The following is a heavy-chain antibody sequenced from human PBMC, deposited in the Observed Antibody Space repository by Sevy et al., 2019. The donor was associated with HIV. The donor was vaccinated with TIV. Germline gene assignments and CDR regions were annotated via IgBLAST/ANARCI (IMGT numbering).Heavy chain of an antibody. V-gene: IGHV1-69*13. CDR2: IIPIFGTA. J-gene: IGHJ5*02. Sequence: ASVKVSCKASGGTFSSYAISWVRQAPGQGLEWMGGIIPIFGTANYAQKFQGRVTITADESTGTAYMELSSLRSEDTAVFYCARGGPIAAAAFDWFDPWGQGTLVTVSS. D-gene: IGHD6-13*01. CDR1: GGTFSSYA. CDR3: ARGGPIAAAAFDWFDP.